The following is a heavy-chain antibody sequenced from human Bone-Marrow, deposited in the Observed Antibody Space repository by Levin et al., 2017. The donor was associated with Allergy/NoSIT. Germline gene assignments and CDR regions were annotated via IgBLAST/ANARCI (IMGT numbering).Heavy chain of an antibody. CDR1: GGSISSYY. J-gene: IGHJ6*02. Sequence: SETLSLTCTVSGGSISSYYWSWIRQPPGKGLEWIGYIYYSGSTNYNPSLKSRVTISVDTSKNQFSLKLSSVTAADTAVYYCARHIWIAVGYYYGMGVWGQGTTVTVSS. CDR2: IYYSGST. V-gene: IGHV4-59*08. CDR3: ARHIWIAVGYYYGMGV. D-gene: IGHD6-19*01.